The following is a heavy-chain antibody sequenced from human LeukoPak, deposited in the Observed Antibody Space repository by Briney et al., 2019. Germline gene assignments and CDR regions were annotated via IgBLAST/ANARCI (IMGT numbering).Heavy chain of an antibody. V-gene: IGHV3-23*01. CDR2: FSARAPNT. Sequence: GGSLRLSCAASGFTLSNYAMGWVRQAPGKGLEWVSTFSARAPNTYYLNSVKGRFTISRDNSKNTLYLQMNSLRAEDTAIYYCAKCRSDYATEPFEVWGQGTMVTVSS. CDR1: GFTLSNYA. CDR3: AKCRSDYATEPFEV. J-gene: IGHJ3*01. D-gene: IGHD3-10*01.